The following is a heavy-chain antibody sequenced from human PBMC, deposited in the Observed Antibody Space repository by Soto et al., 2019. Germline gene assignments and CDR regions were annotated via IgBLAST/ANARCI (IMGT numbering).Heavy chain of an antibody. D-gene: IGHD1-26*01. CDR1: GFSFSTNA. J-gene: IGHJ6*02. Sequence: GGSLRLSCAASGFSFSTNAMSWVRQAPGKGLEWVSSISSSSGSTYYADSVKGRFTVSRDNSMKTPYLQMNSLRADDTAVYYCAKGRGRSRYGMDVWGQGTTVTVSS. CDR3: AKGRGRSRYGMDV. CDR2: ISSSSGST. V-gene: IGHV3-23*01.